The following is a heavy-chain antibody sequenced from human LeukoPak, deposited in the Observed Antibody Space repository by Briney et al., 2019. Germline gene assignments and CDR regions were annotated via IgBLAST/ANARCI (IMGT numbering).Heavy chain of an antibody. J-gene: IGHJ4*02. CDR3: VREDTPATANY. CDR2: ISGGGDIT. Sequence: GGSLRLSCAASGFNFANHAMSWVRQTPGKGLEWVSAISGGGDITYYADSVTGRFTISRDNSKDTLFLQTHSLRPGDTAVYYCVREDTPATANYWGQGTLVTISS. CDR1: GFNFANHA. D-gene: IGHD2-21*02. V-gene: IGHV3-23*01.